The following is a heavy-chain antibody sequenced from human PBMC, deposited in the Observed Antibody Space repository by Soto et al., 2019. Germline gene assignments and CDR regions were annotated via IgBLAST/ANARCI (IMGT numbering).Heavy chain of an antibody. J-gene: IGHJ6*02. CDR3: ASRGPPYYYYGMDV. Sequence: PGGSLRLSCAASGFTFSSYWMSWVRQAPGKGLEWVANIKQDGSEKYYVDSVKGRFTISRDNAKNSLYLQMNSLRAEDTAVYYCASRGPPYYYYGMDVWGQGTTVTVSS. D-gene: IGHD3-16*01. CDR2: IKQDGSEK. CDR1: GFTFSSYW. V-gene: IGHV3-7*03.